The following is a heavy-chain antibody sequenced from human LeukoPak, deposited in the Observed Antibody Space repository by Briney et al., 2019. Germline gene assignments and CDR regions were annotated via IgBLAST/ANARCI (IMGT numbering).Heavy chain of an antibody. CDR1: GGSISSYY. J-gene: IGHJ5*02. Sequence: PSETLSLTCTVSGGSISSYYWSWIRQPAGQVLEWIGRIYTSGSTNYNPSLKSRDTMSVDTSKNQFSLKLSSVTAADRAVYYCAREVGKSKDWFDPWGQGTLVTVSS. CDR2: IYTSGST. D-gene: IGHD1-26*01. V-gene: IGHV4-4*07. CDR3: AREVGKSKDWFDP.